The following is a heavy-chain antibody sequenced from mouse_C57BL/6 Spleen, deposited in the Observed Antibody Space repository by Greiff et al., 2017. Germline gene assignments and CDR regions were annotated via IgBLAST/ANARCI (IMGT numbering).Heavy chain of an antibody. Sequence: QVQLQQPGAELVRPGSSVKLSCKASGYTFTSYWMHWVKQRPIQGLEWIGNIDPSDSETHYNQKFKDKATLTADKSSSTAYMQLSSLTSEDSSVYYCSRSGYYGRAFDYWGQGTTLTVSS. CDR3: SRSGYYGRAFDY. CDR2: IDPSDSET. V-gene: IGHV1-52*01. CDR1: GYTFTSYW. D-gene: IGHD1-1*01. J-gene: IGHJ2*01.